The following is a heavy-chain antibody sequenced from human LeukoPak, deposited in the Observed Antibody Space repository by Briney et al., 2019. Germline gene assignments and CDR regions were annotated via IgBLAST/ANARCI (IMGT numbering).Heavy chain of an antibody. D-gene: IGHD3-22*01. CDR1: GYTFTSYY. CDR2: INPSGGST. V-gene: IGHV1-46*01. J-gene: IGHJ4*02. CDR3: AREGGPDYYDSSGDYGVQYLGY. Sequence: ASVKVSCKASGYTFTSYYMHWVRQAPGQGLEWMGIINPSGGSTSYAQKFQGRVTMTRDTSTSTVYMELSSLRSEDTAVYYCAREGGPDYYDSSGDYGVQYLGYWGQGTLVTVSS.